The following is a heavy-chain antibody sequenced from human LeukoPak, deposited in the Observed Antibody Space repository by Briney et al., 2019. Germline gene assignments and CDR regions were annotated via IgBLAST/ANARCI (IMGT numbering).Heavy chain of an antibody. CDR1: GASISSGDYY. V-gene: IGHV4-61*10. D-gene: IGHD3-22*01. J-gene: IGHJ4*02. CDR2: IYHSGTT. CDR3: ARENSYYDSSGYYFGSGYFDY. Sequence: SETLSLTCTVSGASISSGDYYWSWIRQPAGKGLEWIGNIYHSGTTYYNPSLKSRVTMSVDTSTNQFSLRLSSVTAEDTAVYYCARENSYYDSSGYYFGSGYFDYWGQGTLVTVSS.